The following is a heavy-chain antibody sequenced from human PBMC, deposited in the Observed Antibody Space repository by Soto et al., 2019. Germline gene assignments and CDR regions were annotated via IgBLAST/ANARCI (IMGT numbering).Heavy chain of an antibody. V-gene: IGHV3-74*01. CDR2: INTDGSII. Sequence: EVQLVESGGGLVQPGESLRLSCAASGLIFSNYKMHWVRQAPGKGLVWVSRINTDGSIIDYADSVKSRFTVSRDNAKNTLYLQLNSLRADDPAVDYCARDTDGLHYWGQGTLVTVSS. CDR1: GLIFSNYK. J-gene: IGHJ4*02. CDR3: ARDTDGLHY.